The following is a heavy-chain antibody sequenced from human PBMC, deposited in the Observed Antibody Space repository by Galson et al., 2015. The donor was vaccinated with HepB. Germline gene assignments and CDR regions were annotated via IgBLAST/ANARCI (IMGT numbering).Heavy chain of an antibody. CDR3: ARDRSGSYYFDY. CDR1: GFTVSTNY. Sequence: SLRLSCAASGFTVSTNYMSWVRQAPGKGLEWVSVIYSGGNTYYADSVKGRFPISSDNSKNTLYLQMNSLRAEDTAVYYCARDRSGSYYFDYWGQGTLVTVSS. D-gene: IGHD1-26*01. J-gene: IGHJ4*02. CDR2: IYSGGNT. V-gene: IGHV3-53*01.